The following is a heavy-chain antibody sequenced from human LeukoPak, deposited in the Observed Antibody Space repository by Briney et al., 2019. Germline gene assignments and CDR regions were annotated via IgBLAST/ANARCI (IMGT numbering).Heavy chain of an antibody. J-gene: IGHJ3*02. V-gene: IGHV3-23*01. CDR3: AKDVGTTGTRPDAFDI. Sequence: GGSLRLSCAASGFTFSSYAMSWVRQAPGKGLEWVSAISGSGGSTYYADSVKGRFTISRDNSKNTLYLQMNSLRAEDTAAYYCAKDVGTTGTRPDAFDIWGQGTMVTVSS. CDR1: GFTFSSYA. CDR2: ISGSGGST. D-gene: IGHD1-1*01.